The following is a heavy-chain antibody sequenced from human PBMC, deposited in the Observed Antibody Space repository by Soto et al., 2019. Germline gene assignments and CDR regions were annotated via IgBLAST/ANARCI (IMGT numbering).Heavy chain of an antibody. J-gene: IGHJ4*02. V-gene: IGHV1-18*01. CDR3: ARVEAPFGESLH. CDR1: GYTFSSYT. CDR2: ISPDDGNT. Sequence: QIQLAQSGGEVKRPGASVKVSCKTSGYTFSSYTVAWVRQAPGQGLEWLGWISPDDGNTEYEQKFQGRVFMTADTLTNTAYLELTSLKYDDTAVYYCARVEAPFGESLHWGQGTPVPVS. D-gene: IGHD3-10*01.